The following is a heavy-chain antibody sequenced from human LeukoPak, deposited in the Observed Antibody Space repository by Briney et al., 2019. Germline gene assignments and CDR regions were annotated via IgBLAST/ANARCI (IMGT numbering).Heavy chain of an antibody. V-gene: IGHV3-33*06. D-gene: IGHD1-1*01. J-gene: IGHJ6*03. CDR1: GFTFSSYG. CDR3: AKPRTTTYYYYYMDV. CDR2: IWYDGSNK. Sequence: PGGSLRLSCAASGFTFSSYGMHWVRQAPGKGLEWVAVIWYDGSNKYYADSVKGRLTISRDNSKNTLYLQMNSLRAEDTAVYYCAKPRTTTYYYYYMDVWGKGTTVTVSS.